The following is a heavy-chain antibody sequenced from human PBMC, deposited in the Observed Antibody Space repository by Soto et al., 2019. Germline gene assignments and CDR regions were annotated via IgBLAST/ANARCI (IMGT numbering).Heavy chain of an antibody. D-gene: IGHD2-15*01. Sequence: QVQLVESGGGVVQPGRSLRLSCAASGFTFSSYAMHWVSQAPGKGLEWVAVISYDGSNKYYADSVKGRFTISRDNSKNTLYLQMNSLRAEDTAVYYCARDTRDCSGGSCYSYHYYGMDVWGQGTTVTVSS. CDR1: GFTFSSYA. V-gene: IGHV3-30-3*01. J-gene: IGHJ6*02. CDR2: ISYDGSNK. CDR3: ARDTRDCSGGSCYSYHYYGMDV.